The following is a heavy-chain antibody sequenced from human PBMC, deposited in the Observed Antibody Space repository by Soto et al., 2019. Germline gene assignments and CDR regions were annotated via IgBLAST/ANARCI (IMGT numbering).Heavy chain of an antibody. CDR1: GYTFTSYY. V-gene: IGHV1-69*13. J-gene: IGHJ6*04. Sequence: RASVKVSCKASGYTFTSYYISWVRQAPGQGLEWMGGISPGFSTASYAQKFQDKVTITADESTSTAYMELSSLRSEDTAVYYCEKGWLRNGDYEHYYYGIDVWGKGTTVPVSS. CDR2: ISPGFSTA. CDR3: EKGWLRNGDYEHYYYGIDV. D-gene: IGHD2-21*01.